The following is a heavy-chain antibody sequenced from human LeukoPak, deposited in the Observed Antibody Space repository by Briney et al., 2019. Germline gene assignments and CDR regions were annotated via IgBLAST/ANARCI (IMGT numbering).Heavy chain of an antibody. D-gene: IGHD3-22*01. CDR3: AKFRGYPDY. V-gene: IGHV3-23*01. Sequence: GGSLRLSCAATGFTFSSYAMSWVRQAPGKGLEWVSAISGSGDRTYYADSVKGRFTISRDNSKNTLYLQMNSLRAEDTAVYYCAKFRGYPDYWGQGTLVTVSS. CDR1: GFTFSSYA. J-gene: IGHJ4*02. CDR2: ISGSGDRT.